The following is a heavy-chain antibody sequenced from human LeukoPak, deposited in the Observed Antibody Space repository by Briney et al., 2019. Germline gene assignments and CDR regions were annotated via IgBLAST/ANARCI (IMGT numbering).Heavy chain of an antibody. Sequence: GGSLRLSCAASGFTFDDYAMHWVRQAPGKGLEWVSLISGDGGSTYYADSVKGRFTISRDNSKNSLYLQMNSLRTEDTALYYCAKVIPAAGLRYGGEFDYWGQGTLVTVSS. CDR3: AKVIPAAGLRYGGEFDY. J-gene: IGHJ4*02. D-gene: IGHD6-13*01. V-gene: IGHV3-43*02. CDR1: GFTFDDYA. CDR2: ISGDGGST.